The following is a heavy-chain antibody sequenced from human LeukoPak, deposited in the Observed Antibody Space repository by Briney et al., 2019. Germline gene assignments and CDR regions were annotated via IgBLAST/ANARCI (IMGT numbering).Heavy chain of an antibody. D-gene: IGHD3-16*01. CDR3: ARGDRGYFDY. CDR1: GGSISSGGYY. V-gene: IGHV4-39*07. CDR2: INHSGST. Sequence: PSETLSLTCTVSGGSISSGGYYWSWIRQPPGKGLEWIGEINHSGSTNYNPSLKSRVTISVDTSKNQFSLKLSSVTAADTAVYYCARGDRGYFDYWGQGTLVTVSS. J-gene: IGHJ4*02.